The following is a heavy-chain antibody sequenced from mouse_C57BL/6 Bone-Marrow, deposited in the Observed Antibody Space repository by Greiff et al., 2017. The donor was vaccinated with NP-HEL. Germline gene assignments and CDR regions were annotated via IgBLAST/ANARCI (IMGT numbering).Heavy chain of an antibody. CDR3: ASPPFYYGSSYGYFDV. D-gene: IGHD1-1*01. J-gene: IGHJ1*03. CDR2: IDPANGNT. CDR1: GFTIKNTY. Sequence: EVQLQQSVAELVRPGASVKLSCTASGFTIKNTYMHWVKQRPEQGLEWIGRIDPANGNTKYAPKFQGKATITADTSSNTAYLQLSSLTSEDTAIYYCASPPFYYGSSYGYFDVWGTGTTVTVSS. V-gene: IGHV14-3*01.